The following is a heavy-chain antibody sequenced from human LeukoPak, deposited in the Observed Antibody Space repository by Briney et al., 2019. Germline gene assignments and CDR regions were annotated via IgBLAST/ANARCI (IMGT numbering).Heavy chain of an antibody. J-gene: IGHJ4*02. Sequence: SETLSLTCTVSGDSMSSGSYYWGWIRQSPGKGLEWIGNIYYSGSTYYNPSLKSRVTISVDTSKTQFSLKLSSVTAADTAVYYCARFLHDSSGYYYVAYSDYWGQGTLVTVSS. CDR2: IYYSGST. CDR3: ARFLHDSSGYYYVAYSDY. D-gene: IGHD3-22*01. CDR1: GDSMSSGSYY. V-gene: IGHV4-39*07.